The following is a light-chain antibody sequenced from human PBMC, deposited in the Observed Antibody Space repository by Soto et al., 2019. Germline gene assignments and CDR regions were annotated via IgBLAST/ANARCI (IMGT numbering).Light chain of an antibody. CDR3: SSYTSTSTWV. CDR2: GVS. CDR1: SSDVGGYNY. Sequence: QSALTQPASVSGSPGQSITISCTGTSSDVGGYNYVSWFQQHPGKAPKLMIYGVSHRPSGVSIRFSGSKSGNTASLIISGLQAEDEAAYYCSSYTSTSTWVFGGGTKLTVL. J-gene: IGLJ2*01. V-gene: IGLV2-14*01.